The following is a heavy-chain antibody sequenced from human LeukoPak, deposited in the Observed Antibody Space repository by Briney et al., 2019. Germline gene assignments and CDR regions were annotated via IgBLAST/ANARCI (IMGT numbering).Heavy chain of an antibody. V-gene: IGHV1-8*03. J-gene: IGHJ4*02. CDR3: ARRSGWAPFDY. D-gene: IGHD6-19*01. Sequence: ASVKVSCKASGYTSTGYDISWVRQAAGQGLEWMGWMNPNSDNTGYAQKFQGRLTITRNTSISTAYMELSSLRSEDTAVYFCARRSGWAPFDYWGQGTLVTASS. CDR1: GYTSTGYD. CDR2: MNPNSDNT.